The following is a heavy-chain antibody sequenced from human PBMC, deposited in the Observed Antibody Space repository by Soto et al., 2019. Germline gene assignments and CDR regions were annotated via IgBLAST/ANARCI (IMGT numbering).Heavy chain of an antibody. D-gene: IGHD1-7*01. CDR3: ARGPRNWNYSFDY. CDR1: GGSFSGYY. J-gene: IGHJ4*02. V-gene: IGHV4-34*01. Sequence: SETLSLTCAVYGGSFSGYYWSWIRQPPGKGLEWIGEINHSGSTNYNPSLKSRVTISVDTSKNQFSLKLSSVTAADTAVYYCARGPRNWNYSFDYWGQGTLVTVSS. CDR2: INHSGST.